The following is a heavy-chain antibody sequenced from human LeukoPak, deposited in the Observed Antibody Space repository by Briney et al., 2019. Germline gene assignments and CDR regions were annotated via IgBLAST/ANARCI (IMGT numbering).Heavy chain of an antibody. CDR3: ASLYGDWGEYYFDC. J-gene: IGHJ4*02. V-gene: IGHV4-39*01. CDR1: GGSISSSSYY. CDR2: IYYSGST. Sequence: SETLSLTCTVSGGSISSSSYYWGWIRQPPGKGLEWIGSIYYSGSTYYNPSLKSRVTISVDTSKNQFSLKLSSVTAADTVVYYCASLYGDWGEYYFDCWGQGTLVTVSS. D-gene: IGHD4-17*01.